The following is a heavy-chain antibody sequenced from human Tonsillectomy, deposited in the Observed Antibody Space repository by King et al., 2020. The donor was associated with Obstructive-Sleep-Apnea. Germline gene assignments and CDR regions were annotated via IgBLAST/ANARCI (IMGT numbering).Heavy chain of an antibody. D-gene: IGHD6-13*01. Sequence: VQLQQWGAGLLKPSETLSLTCAVFGGSFSDYYWSWIRQPPGQGLEWIGEINHSGSTNYNPSLKSRVAISADTSKNQFSLKLTSVTAADTAVYYCARGSGAAAVNWFDPWGQGTLVTVSS. CDR2: INHSGST. CDR3: ARGSGAAAVNWFDP. V-gene: IGHV4-34*01. CDR1: GGSFSDYY. J-gene: IGHJ5*02.